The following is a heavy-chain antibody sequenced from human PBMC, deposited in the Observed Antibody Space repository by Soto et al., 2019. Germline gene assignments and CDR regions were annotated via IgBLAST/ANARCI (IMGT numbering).Heavy chain of an antibody. D-gene: IGHD3-10*01. J-gene: IGHJ4*02. CDR3: ARDVDELLWFGELSLGY. Sequence: QVPLVQSGAEVKKPWASVKVSCKASGYTFTSYGISWVRQAPGQGLEWMGWISAYNGNTNYAQKLQGRVTMTTDTSTSTAYMELRSLRSDDTAVYYCARDVDELLWFGELSLGYWGQGTLVTVSS. CDR1: GYTFTSYG. CDR2: ISAYNGNT. V-gene: IGHV1-18*01.